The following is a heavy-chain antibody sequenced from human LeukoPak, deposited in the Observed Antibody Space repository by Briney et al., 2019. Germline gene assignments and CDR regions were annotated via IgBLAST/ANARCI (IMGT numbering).Heavy chain of an antibody. CDR3: ARVLVVVTANPFDY. D-gene: IGHD2-21*02. V-gene: IGHV4-39*07. CDR2: IYYSGST. Sequence: PSETLSLTCTVSGGSISSSSYYWGWIRQPPGKGLEWIGSIYYSGSTYYNPSLKSRVTLSVDTSKNQFSLKLSSVTAADTAVYYCARVLVVVTANPFDYWGQGTLVTVSS. CDR1: GGSISSSSYY. J-gene: IGHJ4*02.